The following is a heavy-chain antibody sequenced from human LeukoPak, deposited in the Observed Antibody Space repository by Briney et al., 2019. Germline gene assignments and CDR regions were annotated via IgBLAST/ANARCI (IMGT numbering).Heavy chain of an antibody. J-gene: IGHJ6*02. D-gene: IGHD6-19*01. Sequence: VASVKVSCKASGYTFTGYYMHWVRQAPGQGLEWMGWINPNSGGTNYAQKFQGRVTMTRDTSISTAYMELSRLRSDDAAVYYCARDREGSSGWYYYYYGMDVWGQGTTVTVSS. CDR1: GYTFTGYY. CDR3: ARDREGSSGWYYYYYGMDV. CDR2: INPNSGGT. V-gene: IGHV1-2*02.